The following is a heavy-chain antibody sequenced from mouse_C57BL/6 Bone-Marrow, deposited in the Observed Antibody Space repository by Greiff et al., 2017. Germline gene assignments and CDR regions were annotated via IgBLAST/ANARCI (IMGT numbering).Heavy chain of an antibody. Sequence: QVQLKESGAELVRPGASVTLSCKASGYTFTDYEMHWVKQTPVHGLEWIGAIDPETGGTAYNQKFKGKAILTADKSSSTAYMELRSLTSEDSAVYYCTRGYVDYWGQGTTLTVSS. CDR2: IDPETGGT. J-gene: IGHJ2*01. V-gene: IGHV1-15*01. CDR1: GYTFTDYE. CDR3: TRGYVDY.